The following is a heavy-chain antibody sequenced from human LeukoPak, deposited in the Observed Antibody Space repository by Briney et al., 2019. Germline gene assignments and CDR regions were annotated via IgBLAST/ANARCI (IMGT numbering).Heavy chain of an antibody. D-gene: IGHD3-22*01. CDR1: GGSISSYY. J-gene: IGHJ4*02. CDR2: IYYSGST. V-gene: IGHV4-59*01. CDR3: ATQRGYDSSGYWDSIDY. Sequence: PSETLSLTCTVSGGSISSYYWSWIRQPPGKGLEWIGYIYYSGSTNYNPSLKSRVTISVDTSKNQFSLKLSSVTAADTAVYYCATQRGYDSSGYWDSIDYWGQGTLVTVSS.